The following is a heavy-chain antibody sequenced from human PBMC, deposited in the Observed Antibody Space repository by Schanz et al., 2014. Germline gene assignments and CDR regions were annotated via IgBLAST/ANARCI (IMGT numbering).Heavy chain of an antibody. CDR2: VWSDGNTK. J-gene: IGHJ4*02. CDR3: ARDSGSHYLVDY. Sequence: QVQLVESGGGVVRPGGSLRLACATSGFTFSRFGMHWVRQAPGKGPEWVALVWSDGNTKYYVDSVKGRFTISRDNSMNTLHLQMDGLRVEDTAVYYCARDSGSHYLVDYWGQGTLVTVSS. V-gene: IGHV3-33*01. D-gene: IGHD1-26*01. CDR1: GFTFSRFG.